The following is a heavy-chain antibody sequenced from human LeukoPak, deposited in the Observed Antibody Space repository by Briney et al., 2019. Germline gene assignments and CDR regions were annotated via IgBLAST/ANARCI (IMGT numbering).Heavy chain of an antibody. J-gene: IGHJ3*02. Sequence: GGSLRLSCAASGFTFSSYWMHWVRQAPGKGLVWVSRINSDGSSTSYADSVKGRFTISRDNAKNSLYLQMNSLRAEDTALYHCAKGLTPFMGFGEFSSAFDIWGQGTMVTVSS. CDR1: GFTFSSYW. D-gene: IGHD3-10*01. CDR3: AKGLTPFMGFGEFSSAFDI. CDR2: INSDGSST. V-gene: IGHV3-74*01.